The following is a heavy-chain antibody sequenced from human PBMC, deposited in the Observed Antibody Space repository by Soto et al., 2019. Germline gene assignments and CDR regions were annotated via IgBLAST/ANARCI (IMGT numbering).Heavy chain of an antibody. V-gene: IGHV3-23*01. Sequence: GGSLRLSCAASGFTFSSYAMSWVRQAPGKGLEWVSAISGSGGSTYYADSVKGRFTISRDNSKNTLYLQMNSLRAEDTAVYYCANPSDSSSWYYFDYWGQGTLVTVSS. CDR3: ANPSDSSSWYYFDY. CDR1: GFTFSSYA. J-gene: IGHJ4*02. CDR2: ISGSGGST. D-gene: IGHD6-13*01.